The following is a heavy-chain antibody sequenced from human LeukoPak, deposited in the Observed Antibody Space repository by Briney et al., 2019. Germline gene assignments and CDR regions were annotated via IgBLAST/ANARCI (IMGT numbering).Heavy chain of an antibody. D-gene: IGHD3-10*01. CDR2: IIPILGIA. V-gene: IGHV1-69*04. CDR3: ARGTNYYGSGSYYRNYYYYGMDV. J-gene: IGHJ6*02. Sequence: SVKVSCKASGGTFSSYAISWVRQAPGQGLEWMGRIIPILGIANYAQKFQGRVTITADKSASTAYMELSSLRSEDTAVYYCARGTNYYGSGSYYRNYYYYGMDVWGQGTTVTVSS. CDR1: GGTFSSYA.